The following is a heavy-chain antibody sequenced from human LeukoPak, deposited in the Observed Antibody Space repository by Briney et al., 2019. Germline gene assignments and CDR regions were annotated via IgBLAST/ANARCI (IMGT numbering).Heavy chain of an antibody. CDR1: AFTFSIYG. V-gene: IGHV3-30*18. CDR2: ISYDGSNK. CDR3: AKEGSNGDFDY. J-gene: IGHJ4*02. Sequence: GGSLRLSCVASAFTFSIYGMHWVRQAPGKGLEWVTVISYDGSNKYYGDSVKGRFTISRDNSKNTLYLKMNSLRAEDTAVYYCAKEGSNGDFDYWGQGTLVTVSS. D-gene: IGHD1-26*01.